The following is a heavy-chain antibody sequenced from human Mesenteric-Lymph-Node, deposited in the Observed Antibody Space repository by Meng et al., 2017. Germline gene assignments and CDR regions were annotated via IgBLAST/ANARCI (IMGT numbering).Heavy chain of an antibody. CDR3: AQRVGTTVTHLDY. D-gene: IGHD4-17*01. CDR2: INSSADIT. CDR1: GFNFSDYY. V-gene: IGHV3-23*01. J-gene: IGHJ4*02. Sequence: GESLKISCAASGFNFSDYYMSWIRQAPGKGPEWVSDINSSADITDYVDSVKGRFTISRDNSRNVLYLQMNSLRVEDTAIYYCAQRVGTTVTHLDYWGQGTLVTVSS.